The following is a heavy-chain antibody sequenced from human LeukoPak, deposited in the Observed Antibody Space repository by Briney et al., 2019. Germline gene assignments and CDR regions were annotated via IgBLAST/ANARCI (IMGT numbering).Heavy chain of an antibody. Sequence: GESLKISCKGSGYSFTGYWIGWVRQMPGKGLEWVGIIFPGDSDSRCSPSLQGQVTISADTSISTAYLQWSSLKASDTAMYFCARPYSSGWPYSFEYWGQGTLVTVSS. CDR1: GYSFTGYW. V-gene: IGHV5-51*01. D-gene: IGHD6-19*01. J-gene: IGHJ4*02. CDR2: IFPGDSDS. CDR3: ARPYSSGWPYSFEY.